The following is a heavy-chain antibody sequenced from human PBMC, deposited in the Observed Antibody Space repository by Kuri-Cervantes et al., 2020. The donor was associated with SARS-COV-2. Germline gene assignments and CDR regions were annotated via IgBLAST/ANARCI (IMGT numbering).Heavy chain of an antibody. Sequence: ASVKVSCKASGYTFTGYYMHWVRQAPGQGLEWMGWINPNSGGTNYAQKFQGRVTMTRDTSISTAYMELSRLRSDDTAVYYCARDSHPYGSGSPFDYWGQGTLVTVSS. CDR3: ARDSHPYGSGSPFDY. CDR1: GYTFTGYY. J-gene: IGHJ4*02. D-gene: IGHD3-10*01. V-gene: IGHV1-2*02. CDR2: INPNSGGT.